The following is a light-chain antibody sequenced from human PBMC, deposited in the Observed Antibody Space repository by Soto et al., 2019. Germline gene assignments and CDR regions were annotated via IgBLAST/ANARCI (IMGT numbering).Light chain of an antibody. CDR1: QSVSSSY. CDR2: GAS. Sequence: EIVLTQSPGTMSFSPGERATLTCRASQSVSSSYLAWFQQKPGQAPRLLIYGASSRATGIPDRFSGSGSGTDFTLTRSRLDPEDFTVYYCQQYGNAPFIFGPGTKVDIK. J-gene: IGKJ3*01. V-gene: IGKV3-20*01. CDR3: QQYGNAPFI.